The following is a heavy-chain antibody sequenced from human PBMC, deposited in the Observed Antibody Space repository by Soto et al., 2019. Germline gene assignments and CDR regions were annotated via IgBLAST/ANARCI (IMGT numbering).Heavy chain of an antibody. D-gene: IGHD4-17*01. Sequence: GGSLRLSCAASGFNFGSYGMHWVRQAPGKGLEWVAVIWYDGSDKYYADSVKGRFTISRDNAKNSLYLQMNSLRAEDTAVYYCAKWSDYGGPYYFDYWGQGTLVTVSS. CDR2: IWYDGSDK. CDR3: AKWSDYGGPYYFDY. J-gene: IGHJ4*02. CDR1: GFNFGSYG. V-gene: IGHV3-33*06.